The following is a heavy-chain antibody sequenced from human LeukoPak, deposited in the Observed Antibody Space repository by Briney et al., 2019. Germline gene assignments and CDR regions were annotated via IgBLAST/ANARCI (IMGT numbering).Heavy chain of an antibody. V-gene: IGHV4-4*07. J-gene: IGHJ6*03. CDR3: ARLGPGPDYYYMDV. Sequence: SETLSLTCTVSGGSISSYYWSWIRQPAGKGLEWIGRIYTSGSTNYNPSLKSRVTMSVDTSKNQFSLKLSSVTAADTAVYYCARLGPGPDYYYMDVWGKGTTVTVSS. CDR2: IYTSGST. CDR1: GGSISSYY.